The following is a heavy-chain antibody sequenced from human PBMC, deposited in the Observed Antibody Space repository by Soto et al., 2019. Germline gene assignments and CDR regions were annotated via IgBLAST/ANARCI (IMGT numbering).Heavy chain of an antibody. CDR3: AREATYDYLWGILDY. D-gene: IGHD3-16*01. J-gene: IGHJ4*02. CDR1: GLSIRSGQYY. CDR2: IYYSGST. Sequence: SETLSLTCPVAGLSIRSGQYYSSWLRPPPGKGLEWIGYIYYSGSTYYNPSLKSRVTISVDTSKNQFSLKLSSVTAADTAVYYCAREATYDYLWGILDYWGQGTL. V-gene: IGHV4-30-4*01.